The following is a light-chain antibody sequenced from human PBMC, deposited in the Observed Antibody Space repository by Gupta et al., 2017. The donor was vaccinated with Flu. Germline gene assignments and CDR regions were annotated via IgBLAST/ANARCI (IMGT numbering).Light chain of an antibody. J-gene: IGKJ1*01. CDR2: GAS. Sequence: PATLSVSPGERATLSCRAIESVSNNLAWFQQKHGQAPRLLIFGASFRGTGVPDRFSGSGSGTEFTLTINGLQSEDFAIYYCQQYHNWPRTFGQGTRVDIK. CDR3: QQYHNWPRT. CDR1: ESVSNN. V-gene: IGKV3-15*01.